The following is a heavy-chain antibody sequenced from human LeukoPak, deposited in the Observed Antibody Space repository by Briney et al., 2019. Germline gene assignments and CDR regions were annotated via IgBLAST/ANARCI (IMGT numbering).Heavy chain of an antibody. V-gene: IGHV3-11*06. CDR2: ISSSSSYT. CDR1: GFTFSDYY. Sequence: SGGSLRLSCAASGFTFSDYYMSWIRQAPGKGLEWVSYISSSSSYTNYADSVKGRFTISRDNAKNSLNLQMNSLRAEDTAVNYCARRLTTGGFFDYWGQGTLVTVSS. J-gene: IGHJ4*02. D-gene: IGHD4-11*01. CDR3: ARRLTTGGFFDY.